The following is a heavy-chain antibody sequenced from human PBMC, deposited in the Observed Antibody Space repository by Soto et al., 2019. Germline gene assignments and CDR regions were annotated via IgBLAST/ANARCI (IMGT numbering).Heavy chain of an antibody. Sequence: PGGSLRLSCAASGLTFSHYAMNWVRPAPGKGLEWVAVIWYDGSNKYYADSVKGRFTISRDNSKNTLYLQMNSLRAEDTAVYYCARDQQPAENWIKYYYYGMDVWGQGTTVTVSS. CDR1: GLTFSHYA. CDR3: ARDQQPAENWIKYYYYGMDV. V-gene: IGHV3-33*08. D-gene: IGHD1-1*01. J-gene: IGHJ6*02. CDR2: IWYDGSNK.